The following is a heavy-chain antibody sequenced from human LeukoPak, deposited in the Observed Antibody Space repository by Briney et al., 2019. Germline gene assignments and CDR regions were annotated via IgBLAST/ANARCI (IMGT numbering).Heavy chain of an antibody. CDR1: GYTFTSYH. CDR2: INPSGGST. V-gene: IGHV1-46*01. D-gene: IGHD2-2*01. CDR3: ARDRYCSSTSCYGGDY. J-gene: IGHJ4*02. Sequence: ASVKVSCKASGYTFTSYHMHWVRQAPGQGLEWMGIINPSGGSTSYAQKFQGRVTMTRDTSTSTVYMELSSLRSEDTAVYYCARDRYCSSTSCYGGDYWGQGTLVTVSS.